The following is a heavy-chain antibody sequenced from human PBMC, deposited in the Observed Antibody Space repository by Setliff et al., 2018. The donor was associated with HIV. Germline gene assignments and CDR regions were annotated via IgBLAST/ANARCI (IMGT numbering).Heavy chain of an antibody. D-gene: IGHD3-10*01. Sequence: SETLSLTCTVSGGSISSSSYYWGWIRQPPGKGLEWIGSIYYSGRTYSNPSLKSRVTISVDTSKNQFSLNLSSVTAADTAVYYCARDLKSGSYSPGAFDIWGQGTMVTVSS. V-gene: IGHV4-39*07. CDR2: IYYSGRT. CDR1: GGSISSSSYY. J-gene: IGHJ3*02. CDR3: ARDLKSGSYSPGAFDI.